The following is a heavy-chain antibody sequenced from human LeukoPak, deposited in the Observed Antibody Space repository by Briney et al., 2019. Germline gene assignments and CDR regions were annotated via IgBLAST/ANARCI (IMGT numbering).Heavy chain of an antibody. CDR3: ARAPDVLRYFDWLPGINQYNWFDP. J-gene: IGHJ5*02. V-gene: IGHV1-18*01. CDR1: GYTFTSYG. Sequence: GASVKVSCKASGYTFTSYGISWVRQAPGQGLEWMGWISAYNGNTNYAQKLQGRVTMTTDTSTSTAYMELRSLRSDDTAVYYCARAPDVLRYFDWLPGINQYNWFDPWGQGTLVTVSS. CDR2: ISAYNGNT. D-gene: IGHD3-9*01.